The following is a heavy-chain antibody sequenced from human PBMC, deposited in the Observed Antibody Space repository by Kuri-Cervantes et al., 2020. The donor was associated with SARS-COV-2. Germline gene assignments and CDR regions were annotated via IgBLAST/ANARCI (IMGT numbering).Heavy chain of an antibody. CDR3: ARLGVAAAGSYYYYGMDV. J-gene: IGHJ6*02. V-gene: IGHV3-30*03. CDR1: GFTFSSYG. Sequence: GGSLRLSCAASGFTFSSYGMHWVRQAPGKGLEWVAVISYDGSNKYYADSVKGRFTISRDNSKNTLYLQMNSLGAEDTAVYYCARLGVAAAGSYYYYGMDVWGQGTTVTVSS. D-gene: IGHD6-13*01. CDR2: ISYDGSNK.